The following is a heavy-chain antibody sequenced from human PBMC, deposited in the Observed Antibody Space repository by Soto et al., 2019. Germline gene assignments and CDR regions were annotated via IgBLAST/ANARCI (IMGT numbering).Heavy chain of an antibody. V-gene: IGHV6-1*01. CDR1: GDSVSSNSAA. D-gene: IGHD6-13*01. CDR2: TYYRSKWYN. J-gene: IGHJ3*02. Sequence: KQSQTLSLTCAISGDSVSSNSAAWNWIRQSPSRGLEWLGRTYYRSKWYNDYAVSVKSRITINPDTSKNQFSLQLNSVTPEDTAVYYCARDLLAAAGPLLSDAFDIWGQGTMVTVSS. CDR3: ARDLLAAAGPLLSDAFDI.